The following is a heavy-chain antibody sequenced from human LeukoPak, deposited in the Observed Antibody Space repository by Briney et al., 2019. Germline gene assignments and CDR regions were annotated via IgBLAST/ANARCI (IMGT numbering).Heavy chain of an antibody. CDR3: ARADYVWGSYRYTTFDY. D-gene: IGHD3-16*02. CDR2: INHSGST. Sequence: SETLSLTCAVDGGSFSGYYWSWLRQPPGKGLEWIGEINHSGSTNYNPSLKSRVTISVDTSKNQFSLKLSSVTAADTAVYYCARADYVWGSYRYTTFDYWGQGTLVTVSS. V-gene: IGHV4-34*01. CDR1: GGSFSGYY. J-gene: IGHJ4*02.